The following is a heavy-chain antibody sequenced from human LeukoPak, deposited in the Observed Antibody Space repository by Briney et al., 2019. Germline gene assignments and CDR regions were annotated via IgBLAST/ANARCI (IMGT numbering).Heavy chain of an antibody. CDR1: VESVSSNSGY. J-gene: IGHJ4*02. CDR3: ARDLLATTGYALGY. CDR2: TYYRSKWYN. D-gene: IGHD1-1*01. V-gene: IGHV6-1*01. Sequence: SQTLSLTCAISVESVSSNSGYWSWTRQSPSRGLEWMGRTYYRSKWYNEYGVSVGSRITINADTSKNQFSLQLNSVTPEDTAVYYCARDLLATTGYALGYWGQGTLVTVSS.